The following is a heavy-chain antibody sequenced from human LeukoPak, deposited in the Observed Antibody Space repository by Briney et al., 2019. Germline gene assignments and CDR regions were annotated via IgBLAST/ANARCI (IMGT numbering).Heavy chain of an antibody. D-gene: IGHD3-9*01. Sequence: SVKVSCKASGGTFSSYAISWVRQAPGQGLEWMGGIIPIFGTANYAQKFQGRVTITADESTSTAYMELSSLRSDDTAVYYCARVHNDILTGYSSFDYWGQGTLVTVSS. CDR2: IIPIFGTA. V-gene: IGHV1-69*13. CDR3: ARVHNDILTGYSSFDY. J-gene: IGHJ4*02. CDR1: GGTFSSYA.